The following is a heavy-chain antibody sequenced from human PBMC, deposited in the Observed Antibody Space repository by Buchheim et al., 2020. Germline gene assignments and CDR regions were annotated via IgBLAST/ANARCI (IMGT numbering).Heavy chain of an antibody. V-gene: IGHV3-74*01. CDR2: INREGTTT. Sequence: EVQLVESGGGLVQPEGSLRLSCSAPGFPFSIYWMHWVRQAPGKGLAWVSHINREGTTTNYADSVRGRFTLSRDNGKNTLYLQMNNLRAEDTAVYYCVRDMYGSGDYWGQGTL. CDR1: GFPFSIYW. D-gene: IGHD3-10*01. J-gene: IGHJ4*02. CDR3: VRDMYGSGDY.